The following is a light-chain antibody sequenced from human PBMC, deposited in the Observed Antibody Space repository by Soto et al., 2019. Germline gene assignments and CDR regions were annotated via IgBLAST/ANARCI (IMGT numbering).Light chain of an antibody. J-gene: IGLJ2*01. CDR3: SSYTTIKTVV. V-gene: IGLV2-14*01. CDR1: MRDVGAYNL. Sequence: QSVLTQPASVSGSAGQSITISCSGTMRDVGAYNLVSWFQHHPGKAPKLIIFEVSNRPSGISDRFSGFKSANTAYLTISGVQPEDEADYHCSSYTTIKTVVFGGGTKLTVL. CDR2: EVS.